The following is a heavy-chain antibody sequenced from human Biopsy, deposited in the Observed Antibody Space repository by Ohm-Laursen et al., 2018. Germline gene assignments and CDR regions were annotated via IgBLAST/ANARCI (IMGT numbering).Heavy chain of an antibody. J-gene: IGHJ4*02. CDR2: IYPNNGDT. V-gene: IGHV1-2*02. CDR1: GYTFTGYY. CDR3: TTGGSGFYYPFDS. D-gene: IGHD3-22*01. Sequence: ASVKVSCKGVGYTFTGYYIHWVRQAPGQGLEWMGYIYPNNGDTKYAQNFQGRVTMTRDTSVSTAYMDLTGLTSDYTAVYYCTTGGSGFYYPFDSWGQGTLVTVSS.